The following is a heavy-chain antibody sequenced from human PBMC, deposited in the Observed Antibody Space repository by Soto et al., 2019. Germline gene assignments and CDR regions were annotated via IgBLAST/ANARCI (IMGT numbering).Heavy chain of an antibody. CDR2: INHSGST. V-gene: IGHV4-34*01. Sequence: QVQLQQWGAGLLKPSETLSLTCAVYGGSFSGYYWNWIRQPPGKGLEWIGEINHSGSTNYNPSLKSRVTISVDTSKNQFSLKLSSVTAADTAVYYCARGYSSGWRQGAYFQHWGQGTLVTVSS. CDR3: ARGYSSGWRQGAYFQH. CDR1: GGSFSGYY. D-gene: IGHD6-19*01. J-gene: IGHJ1*01.